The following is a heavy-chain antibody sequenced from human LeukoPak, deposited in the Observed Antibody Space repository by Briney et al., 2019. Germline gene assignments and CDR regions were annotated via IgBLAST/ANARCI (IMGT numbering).Heavy chain of an antibody. CDR2: IYYNGGT. CDR1: GVSISNYY. D-gene: IGHD5-12*01. V-gene: IGHV4-59*01. Sequence: SETLSLTCTVSGVSISNYYWSWIRQPPGKGLECMGYIYYNGGTNYNPSLQSRVTISVDTSKNQFSLKLSAVTAADTAVYYCAREGVAHNWFDPWGQGTLVTVSS. CDR3: AREGVAHNWFDP. J-gene: IGHJ5*02.